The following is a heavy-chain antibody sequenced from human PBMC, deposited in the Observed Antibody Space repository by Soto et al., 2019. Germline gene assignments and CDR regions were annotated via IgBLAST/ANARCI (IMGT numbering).Heavy chain of an antibody. CDR2: ISYDGSNK. V-gene: IGHV3-30-3*01. CDR1: GFTFSSYA. CDR3: ARDLRGPITMIVAYYYYYGMDV. J-gene: IGHJ6*02. Sequence: PGGSLRLSCAASGFTFSSYAMHWVRQAPGKGLEWVAVISYDGSNKYYADSVKGRFTISRDNSKNTLYLQMNSLRAEDTAVYYCARDLRGPITMIVAYYYYYGMDVWGQGTTVTVPS. D-gene: IGHD3-22*01.